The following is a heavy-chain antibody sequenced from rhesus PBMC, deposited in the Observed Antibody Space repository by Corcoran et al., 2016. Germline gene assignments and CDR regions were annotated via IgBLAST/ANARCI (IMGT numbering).Heavy chain of an antibody. J-gene: IGHJ4*01. CDR3: AKDNYGYDY. CDR2: IYGNSAST. CDR1: GDSISGYYY. V-gene: IGHV4-73*01. D-gene: IGHD4-17*01. Sequence: QVQLQQWGEGLVKPSETLSLTCAVYGDSISGYYYWSWIRQPPGKGLDWIGYIYGNSASTNYNPSLKNLVTISKDTSKNQFSLKLSSVTAADTAVYYCAKDNYGYDYWGQGVLVTVSS.